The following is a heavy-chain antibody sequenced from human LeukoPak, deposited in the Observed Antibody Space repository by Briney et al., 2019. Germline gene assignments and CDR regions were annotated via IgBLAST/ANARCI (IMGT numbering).Heavy chain of an antibody. CDR3: ARGSRYSNYRPFDY. D-gene: IGHD4-11*01. CDR1: GFTFSSYD. CDR2: IGTAGDT. J-gene: IGHJ4*02. Sequence: GGSLRLSCAASGFTFSSYDMHWVRQATGKGLEWVSAIGTAGDTYYPGSVKGRFTISRDNAKNSLYLQMNSLRAEDTAVYYCARGSRYSNYRPFDYWGQGTLVTVSS. V-gene: IGHV3-13*01.